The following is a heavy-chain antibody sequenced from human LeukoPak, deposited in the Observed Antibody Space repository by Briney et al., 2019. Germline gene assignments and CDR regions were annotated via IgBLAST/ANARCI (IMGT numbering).Heavy chain of an antibody. D-gene: IGHD3-22*01. J-gene: IGHJ4*02. Sequence: PGRSLRLSCTASGLTFGDYAMGWVRQAPGKGLEWVGFIRSKAYGGTTEYAASVKGRFTISRDDSKSIAYLQMNSLKTEDTAVYYCTRIYDSSGYYDYFDYWGQGTPVTVSS. V-gene: IGHV3-49*04. CDR1: GLTFGDYA. CDR3: TRIYDSSGYYDYFDY. CDR2: IRSKAYGGTT.